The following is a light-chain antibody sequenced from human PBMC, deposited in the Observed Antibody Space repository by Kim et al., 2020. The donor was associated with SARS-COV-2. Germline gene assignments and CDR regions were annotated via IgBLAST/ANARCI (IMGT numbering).Light chain of an antibody. CDR3: QQYNNWPPLT. CDR2: GGS. CDR1: QSVNSD. J-gene: IGKJ4*01. Sequence: VSAGERVILSCRASQSVNSDLAWYQQKPGQTPRLLIYGGSTRATGVPARFSGSGFGTEFTLTISSLQSEDFAVYYCQQYNNWPPLTFGGGTKLEI. V-gene: IGKV3-15*01.